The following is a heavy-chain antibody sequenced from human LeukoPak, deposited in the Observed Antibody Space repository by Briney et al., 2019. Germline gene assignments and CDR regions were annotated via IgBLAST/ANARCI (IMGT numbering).Heavy chain of an antibody. D-gene: IGHD3-10*01. CDR1: GVSVSTYY. CDR2: IFSDGST. Sequence: SETLSLTCTVSGVSVSTYYWSWIRQSPGRGLEWIGYIFSDGSTNYNPSPKSRVTISIDTSKNQFSLKLSSVTAADAAVYYCARGSEWFGKFDFWGLGTLVTVS. CDR3: ARGSEWFGKFDF. V-gene: IGHV4-59*02. J-gene: IGHJ4*02.